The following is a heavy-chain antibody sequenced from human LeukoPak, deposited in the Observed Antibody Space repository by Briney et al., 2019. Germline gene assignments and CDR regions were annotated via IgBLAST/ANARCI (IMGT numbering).Heavy chain of an antibody. CDR2: VGPSGART. CDR3: TSSYFETSHYTHYHFDY. D-gene: IGHD3-22*01. J-gene: IGHJ4*02. CDR1: GFTFSHHG. Sequence: GGSLRLSCAASGFTFSHHGMNWVRQAPGKGLEWVSGVGPSGARTYYADSVKGRFTVSRDNSKNMVFLQMNSLRAEDTAIYYCTSSYFETSHYTHYHFDYWGRGTLVTVSP. V-gene: IGHV3-23*01.